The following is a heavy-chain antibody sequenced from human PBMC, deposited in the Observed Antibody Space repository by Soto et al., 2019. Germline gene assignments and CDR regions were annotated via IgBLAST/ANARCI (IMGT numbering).Heavy chain of an antibody. CDR3: ASNNWIADDD. Sequence: GGSLRLSCAASGFTFSDYYMSWIRQAPGKGLEWISYISTSSYTIYYADSVKGRFTISRDNAKSSLYLQMNSLRAEDTAVYYCASNNWIADDDWGQGTLVTVSS. CDR2: ISTSSYTI. V-gene: IGHV3-11*01. CDR1: GFTFSDYY. J-gene: IGHJ4*02. D-gene: IGHD1-1*01.